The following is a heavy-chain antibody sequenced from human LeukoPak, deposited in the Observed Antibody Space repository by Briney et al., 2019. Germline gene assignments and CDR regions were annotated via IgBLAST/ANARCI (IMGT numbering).Heavy chain of an antibody. CDR2: TFYRSKWYN. D-gene: IGHD3-10*01. CDR1: GDSVSSNSAA. Sequence: SQTLSLTCVISGDSVSSNSAAWNWIRQSPSRGLEWLGRTFYRSKWYNDYAVSVRSRITINPDTSKNQFSLQLNSVTPEDTAVYYCAGGGTMVRGVYFDYWGQGTLVTVSS. CDR3: AGGGTMVRGVYFDY. V-gene: IGHV6-1*01. J-gene: IGHJ4*02.